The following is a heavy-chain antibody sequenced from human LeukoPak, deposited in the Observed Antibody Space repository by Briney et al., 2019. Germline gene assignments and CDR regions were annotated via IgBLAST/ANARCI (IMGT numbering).Heavy chain of an antibody. CDR1: GGSISSYY. CDR2: IYYSGST. V-gene: IGHV4-59*01. J-gene: IGHJ5*02. CDR3: ARALYCSGGSCYSGDWFDP. Sequence: SETLSLTCTVSGGSISSYYWSWIRQPPGKGLEWIGYIYYSGSTNYNPSLKSRVTISVDTSKNQFSLKLSSVTAADTAVYYCARALYCSGGSCYSGDWFDPWGQGTLVTVSS. D-gene: IGHD2-15*01.